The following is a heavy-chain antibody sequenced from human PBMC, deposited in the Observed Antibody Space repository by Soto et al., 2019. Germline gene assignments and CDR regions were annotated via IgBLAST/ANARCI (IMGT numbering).Heavy chain of an antibody. CDR2: ISGSGGST. D-gene: IGHD6-13*01. Sequence: GSLRLSCAASVFTFSSYAMSWVRQAPGKGLEWVSAISGSGGSTYYADSVKGRFTISRDNSKNTLYLQMNSLRAEDTAVYYCAKGLGSSWSNFDYWGQGTLVTVSS. J-gene: IGHJ4*02. CDR1: VFTFSSYA. CDR3: AKGLGSSWSNFDY. V-gene: IGHV3-23*01.